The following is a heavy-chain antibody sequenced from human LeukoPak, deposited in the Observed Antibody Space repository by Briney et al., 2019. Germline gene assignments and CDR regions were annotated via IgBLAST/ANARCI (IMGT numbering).Heavy chain of an antibody. D-gene: IGHD5-18*01. CDR1: GFTVSSNY. CDR3: ARGGRGYSYGPDY. J-gene: IGHJ4*02. CDR2: IYSGGST. V-gene: IGHV3-53*01. Sequence: GGSLRLSCAASGFTVSSNYMSWVRQSPGKGLEWDSVIYSGGSTYYADSVEGRFTVSRDNSKNTLYLQMNSLRAEDTAVYYCARGGRGYSYGPDYWGQGTLVTVSS.